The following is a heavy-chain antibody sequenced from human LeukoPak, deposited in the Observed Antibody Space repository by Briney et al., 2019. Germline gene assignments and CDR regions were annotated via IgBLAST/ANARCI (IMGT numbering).Heavy chain of an antibody. D-gene: IGHD3-22*01. CDR2: IYYSGST. CDR1: GGSIISYY. V-gene: IGHV4-59*08. J-gene: IGHJ4*02. Sequence: PSETLSLTCTVSGGSIISYYWSWIRQPPGKGLEWIGYIYYSGSTNYNPSLKSRVTISVDTSKNQFSLKLSSVAAADTAVYYCARLEGYYYDSSGLDYWGQGTLVTVSS. CDR3: ARLEGYYYDSSGLDY.